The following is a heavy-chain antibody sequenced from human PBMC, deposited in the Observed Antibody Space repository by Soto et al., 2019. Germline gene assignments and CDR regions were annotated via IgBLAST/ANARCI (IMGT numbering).Heavy chain of an antibody. D-gene: IGHD1-20*01. CDR3: ARVGGINWFDP. CDR2: IYYSGST. CDR1: GGSISSGGYY. J-gene: IGHJ5*02. V-gene: IGHV4-31*03. Sequence: QVQLQESGPGLVKPSQTLSLTCTVSGGSISSGGYYWSWIRQHPGKGLEWIGYIYYSGSTYYNPSLKRRVSISVETSKNPLSLKLSSVTAADTAVYYCARVGGINWFDPWGQGTLVTVSS.